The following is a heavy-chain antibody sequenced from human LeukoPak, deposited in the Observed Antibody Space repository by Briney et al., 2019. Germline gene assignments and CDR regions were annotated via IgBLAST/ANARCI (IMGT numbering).Heavy chain of an antibody. J-gene: IGHJ3*02. CDR3: ARHLRKRRSFDI. CDR2: INHSGST. V-gene: IGHV4-34*01. Sequence: SETLSLTCAVYGGSFSGYYWSWIRQPPGKGLEWIGEINHSGSTNYNPSLKSRVTISVDTSKNQFSLKLSSVTAADTAVYYCARHLRKRRSFDIWGQGTMVTASS. D-gene: IGHD3-3*02. CDR1: GGSFSGYY.